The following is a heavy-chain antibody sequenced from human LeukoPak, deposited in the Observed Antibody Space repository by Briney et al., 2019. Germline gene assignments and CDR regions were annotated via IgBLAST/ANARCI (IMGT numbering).Heavy chain of an antibody. CDR2: IKQDGSEK. V-gene: IGHV3-7*01. J-gene: IGHJ4*02. D-gene: IGHD6-6*01. Sequence: GASLRLSCAASGFTFSSYWMSWVRQAPRKGLEWVANIKQDGSEKYFVDSVKGRFTISGDNAKNSLYLQMNSLRVEDTAVDYCARDVRGYEYSDYWGQGTLVTVSS. CDR1: GFTFSSYW. CDR3: ARDVRGYEYSDY.